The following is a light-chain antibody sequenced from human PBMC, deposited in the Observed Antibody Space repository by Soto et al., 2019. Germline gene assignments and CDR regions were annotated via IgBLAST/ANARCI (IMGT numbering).Light chain of an antibody. V-gene: IGKV1-39*01. J-gene: IGKJ3*01. CDR2: DAS. Sequence: DIQMTQSPSALSATVGDRVTITCLASQTIGKYLNWYQQQPGKVPKLLIYDASYLQSGVPSRFSGSESGTDFTLNISDLRPEDFATYYCQQSFSIPFTFGPGTKVDI. CDR3: QQSFSIPFT. CDR1: QTIGKY.